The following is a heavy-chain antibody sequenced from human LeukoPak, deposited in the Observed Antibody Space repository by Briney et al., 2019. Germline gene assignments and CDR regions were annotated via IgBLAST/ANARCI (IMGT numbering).Heavy chain of an antibody. J-gene: IGHJ4*02. CDR3: ARETLRYFDY. CDR1: GFSFNIYG. CDR2: ISYDGSNT. Sequence: GGSLRLSCAASGFSFNIYGMHWVRQTPGKGLEWVTSISYDGSNTYYADSVRGRFTISRDNSKNVMFLQMSSLRLDDTATYFCARETLRYFDYWGRGALVAVSS. V-gene: IGHV3-30-3*01.